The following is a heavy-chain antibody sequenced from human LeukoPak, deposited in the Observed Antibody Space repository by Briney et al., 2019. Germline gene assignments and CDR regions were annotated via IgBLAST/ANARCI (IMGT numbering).Heavy chain of an antibody. D-gene: IGHD3-9*01. CDR2: IIPIFGTA. CDR3: ARGVQLRYFGSTWSLDY. CDR1: GGTFSSYA. V-gene: IGHV1-69*01. Sequence: SVKVSCKASGGTFSSYAISWVRQAPGQGLEWMGGIIPIFGTANYAQKFQGRVTITADESTSTAYMELSSLRSEDTAVYYCARGVQLRYFGSTWSLDYWGQGTLVTVSS. J-gene: IGHJ4*02.